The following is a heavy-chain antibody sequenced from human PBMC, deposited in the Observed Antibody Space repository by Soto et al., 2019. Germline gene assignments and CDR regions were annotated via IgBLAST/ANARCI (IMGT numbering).Heavy chain of an antibody. Sequence: PGVSLRLSCAASGFTFNVYAMHWVRQSPGKGLEWVAVISHDGTSRYYADSVKGRVTIPRDNSKSMVFVQMNSLGVEDTAVYYCVRSSGVPTPDFAYWGQGTLVTVSS. CDR3: VRSSGVPTPDFAY. D-gene: IGHD3-10*01. CDR2: ISHDGTSR. CDR1: GFTFNVYA. V-gene: IGHV3-30-3*01. J-gene: IGHJ4*02.